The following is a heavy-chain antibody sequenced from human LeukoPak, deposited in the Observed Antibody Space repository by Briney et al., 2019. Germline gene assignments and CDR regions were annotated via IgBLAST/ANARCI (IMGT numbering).Heavy chain of an antibody. D-gene: IGHD6-19*01. Sequence: GGSLRLSCAASGFTFSSYAMSWVRQAPGKGLEWVSAISGSGGSTYYADSVKGRFTISRDNSKNTLYLQMNSLRAEDTAVYYCAKLKAQLIAVAAFDYWGQGTLITVSS. J-gene: IGHJ4*02. CDR2: ISGSGGST. CDR1: GFTFSSYA. V-gene: IGHV3-23*01. CDR3: AKLKAQLIAVAAFDY.